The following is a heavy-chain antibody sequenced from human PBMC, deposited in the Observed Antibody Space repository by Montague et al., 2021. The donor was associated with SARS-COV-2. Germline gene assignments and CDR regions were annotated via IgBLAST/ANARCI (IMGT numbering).Heavy chain of an antibody. V-gene: IGHV4-34*01. CDR2: INHSGTT. J-gene: IGHJ6*03. CDR3: ASEDDNGSGYLDV. CDR1: DGSFSNFY. Sequence: SETLSLTCAVFDGSFSNFYWSWIRQPPGKGLEWIGEINHSGTTYYNPSLKSRVTISVDTSKSQFSLKLNSLTAADAAAYYCASEDDNGSGYLDVWGKGTTVTVSS. D-gene: IGHD1-26*01.